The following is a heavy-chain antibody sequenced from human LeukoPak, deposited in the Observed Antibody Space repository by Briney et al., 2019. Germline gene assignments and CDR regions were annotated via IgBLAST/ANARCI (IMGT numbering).Heavy chain of an antibody. J-gene: IGHJ6*03. Sequence: PGGSLRLSCAASGFTFSSYWMHWVRQAPGKGLVWVSRINSDGSSTSYADSVKGRFTISRDNAKNTLYLQMNSLRAEDTAVHYCARDYYDSSGYYYYYMDVWGKGTTVTVSS. CDR1: GFTFSSYW. CDR3: ARDYYDSSGYYYYYMDV. D-gene: IGHD3-22*01. CDR2: INSDGSST. V-gene: IGHV3-74*01.